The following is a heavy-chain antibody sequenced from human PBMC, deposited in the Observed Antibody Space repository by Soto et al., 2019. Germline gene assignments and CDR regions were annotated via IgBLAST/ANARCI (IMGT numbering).Heavy chain of an antibody. CDR2: IYYSGST. CDR1: GGSISSYY. J-gene: IGHJ5*02. D-gene: IGHD3-10*01. V-gene: IGHV4-59*01. CDR3: AREGWFGEPPNLFIAP. Sequence: SETLSLTCTVSGGSISSYYWSWIRQPPGKGLEWIGYIYYSGSTNYNPSLKSRVTISVDTSKNQFSLKLSSVTAADTAVYYCAREGWFGEPPNLFIAPWGQGTLVTVSS.